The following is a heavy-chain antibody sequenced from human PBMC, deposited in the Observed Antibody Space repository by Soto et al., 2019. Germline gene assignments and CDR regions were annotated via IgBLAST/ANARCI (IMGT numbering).Heavy chain of an antibody. CDR1: GDSMRGYHFY. V-gene: IGHV4-39*01. CDR3: AYGSSSAWIDY. J-gene: IGHJ4*02. Sequence: SETLSLTCSVSGDSMRGYHFYWGWIRQAPGKGLEWIGSAYFSGGNNYYSPSRKSRVSISVDTSRNEFSLRLTSLTAADTAVYFCAYGSSSAWIDYWGQGTLVTVSS. CDR2: AYFSGGNN. D-gene: IGHD6-25*01.